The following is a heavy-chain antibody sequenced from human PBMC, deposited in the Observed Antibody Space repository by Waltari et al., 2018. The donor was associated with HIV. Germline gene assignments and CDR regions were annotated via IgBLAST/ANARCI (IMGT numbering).Heavy chain of an antibody. CDR2: VNNSGNI. D-gene: IGHD2-15*01. J-gene: IGHJ4*02. Sequence: QVHLQQSGAGLLKPSEPLSPTCTVSGGSFSGYYWSWIRQPPGQGLEWIGEVNNSGNINYNPSLKSRLIISVDTSKRQFSLRLKSVTAADTAVYYCSREGYGGNPANNFDFWGQGTLVSVSS. V-gene: IGHV4-34*01. CDR3: SREGYGGNPANNFDF. CDR1: GGSFSGYY.